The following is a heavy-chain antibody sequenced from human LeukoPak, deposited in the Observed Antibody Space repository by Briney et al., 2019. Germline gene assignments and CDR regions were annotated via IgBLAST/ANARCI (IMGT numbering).Heavy chain of an antibody. CDR2: VHLIGTT. CDR1: SGSISSTNW. J-gene: IGHJ4*02. Sequence: SGTLSLICGVSSGSISSTNWWTWFRQPPGKGLEWIGEVHLIGTTNYNPSLQNRLTMSVDFSENHISLKLTSVTAADAAIYYCAREGGPYRPLDYSGQGTLVTVSS. V-gene: IGHV4-4*02. CDR3: AREGGPYRPLDY.